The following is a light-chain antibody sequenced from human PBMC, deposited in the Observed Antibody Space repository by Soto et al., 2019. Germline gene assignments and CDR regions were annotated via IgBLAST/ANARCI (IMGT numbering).Light chain of an antibody. CDR1: TSDVGGNNY. Sequence: QAVVTQPPSASGSPGQSVTISCTGTTSDVGGNNYVSWYQHHPGKAPKLMIYEVIERPSGVPDRFSGSKSGNTASLTVSGLQAEDEADYYCSLYTGSNVIFGGGTKVTVL. V-gene: IGLV2-8*01. CDR3: SLYTGSNVI. J-gene: IGLJ2*01. CDR2: EVI.